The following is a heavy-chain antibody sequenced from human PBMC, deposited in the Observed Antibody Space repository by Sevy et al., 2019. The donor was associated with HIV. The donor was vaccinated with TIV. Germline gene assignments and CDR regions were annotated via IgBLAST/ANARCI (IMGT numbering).Heavy chain of an antibody. V-gene: IGHV4-61*02. CDR1: GGSISSGSHY. CDR3: ASDSRDISSYFPCYAMDV. D-gene: IGHD6-13*01. Sequence: SETLSLTCTVSGGSISSGSHYWNWIRQPAGKGLEWIGRIYTSGSTNYNPSLKSRVTMSVDTSKNQFSLNLSSVTAADTAVYYCASDSRDISSYFPCYAMDVWGQGTTVTVSS. J-gene: IGHJ6*02. CDR2: IYTSGST.